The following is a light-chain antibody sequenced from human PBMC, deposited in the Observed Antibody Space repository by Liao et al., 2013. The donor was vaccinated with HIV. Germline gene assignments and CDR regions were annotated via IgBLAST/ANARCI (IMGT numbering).Light chain of an antibody. CDR3: QTWDTGTGV. CDR2: EDD. Sequence: SYELTQPPSVSVAPGKTARITCAGNNIGSKTAHWYQQKPGQSPVLVIYEDDKRPSGIPERFSGSNSGTTATLAISGAQALDEADYYCQTWDTGTGVFGTGTKVTV. V-gene: IGLV3-21*01. CDR1: NIGSKT. J-gene: IGLJ1*01.